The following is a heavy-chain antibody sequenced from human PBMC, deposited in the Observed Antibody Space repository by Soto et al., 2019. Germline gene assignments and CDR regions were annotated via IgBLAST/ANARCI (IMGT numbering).Heavy chain of an antibody. J-gene: IGHJ5*02. Sequence: SETLSLTCTVSGGSISSDYWSWIRQPPGKGLEWIGYIYYNGNTNYNPSLKSRVTISLDTSKNQFSLMVSSVIAADTAVYYCARVPTYYDIMTGYNDNPWFDPWGQGTLVTVSS. CDR2: IYYNGNT. D-gene: IGHD3-9*01. CDR1: GGSISSDY. CDR3: ARVPTYYDIMTGYNDNPWFDP. V-gene: IGHV4-59*08.